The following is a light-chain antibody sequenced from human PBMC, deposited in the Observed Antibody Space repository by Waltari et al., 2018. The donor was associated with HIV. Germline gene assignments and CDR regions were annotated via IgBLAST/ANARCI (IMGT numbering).Light chain of an antibody. CDR3: ATWDDSLNGPV. CDR2: TTN. Sequence: QSVLTQPPSASGTPGQRVTISCSGSISNIGSNTVNWYQQLPGTAPNLLIYTTNQRPSGVPDRFSGSKSGASASLAISGLQSDDEADYYCATWDDSLNGPVFGGGTKLTVL. J-gene: IGLJ3*02. V-gene: IGLV1-44*01. CDR1: ISNIGSNT.